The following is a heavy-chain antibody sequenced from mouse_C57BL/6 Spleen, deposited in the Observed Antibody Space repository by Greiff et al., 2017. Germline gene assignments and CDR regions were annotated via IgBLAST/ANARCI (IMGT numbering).Heavy chain of an antibody. V-gene: IGHV1-15*01. CDR2: IDPETGGT. CDR1: GYTFTDYE. J-gene: IGHJ4*01. Sequence: LVESGAELVRPGASVTLSCKASGYTFTDYEMHWVKQTPVHGLEWIGAIDPETGGTAYNQKFKGKAILTADKSSSTAYMELRSLTSEDSAVYYCTRRGYGYDEGYAMDYWGQGTSVTVSS. CDR3: TRRGYGYDEGYAMDY. D-gene: IGHD2-2*01.